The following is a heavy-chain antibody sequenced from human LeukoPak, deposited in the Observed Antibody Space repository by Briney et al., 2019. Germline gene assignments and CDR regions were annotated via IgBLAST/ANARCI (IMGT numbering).Heavy chain of an antibody. D-gene: IGHD3-16*01. CDR1: VFTFSSYS. Sequence: GLSLRLFCVASVFTFSSYSMKWVRQAPGKGLEWVSSISSSSSTIYYADSVKGRFSISRDNAKNSLYLQMNSLRGEDTAVYYCARDPGGDYWGQGTLVTVSS. J-gene: IGHJ4*02. V-gene: IGHV3-48*01. CDR3: ARDPGGDY. CDR2: ISSSSSTI.